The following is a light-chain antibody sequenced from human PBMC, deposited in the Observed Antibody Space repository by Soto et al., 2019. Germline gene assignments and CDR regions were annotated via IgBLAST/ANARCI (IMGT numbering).Light chain of an antibody. CDR2: GNT. CDR1: SSNIAAGYD. V-gene: IGLV1-40*01. Sequence: QPVLTQPPSVSGAPGQRVTISCTGSSSNIAAGYDVHWYQQLPGTAPRLLIYGNTNRPSGVPDRFSGSKSGTSASLAITGLQAEDEADYYCQSYDSSLSAYVFGTGTKVTVL. CDR3: QSYDSSLSAYV. J-gene: IGLJ1*01.